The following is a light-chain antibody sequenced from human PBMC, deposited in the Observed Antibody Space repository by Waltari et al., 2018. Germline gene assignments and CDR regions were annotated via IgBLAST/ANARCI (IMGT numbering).Light chain of an antibody. J-gene: IGLJ3*02. V-gene: IGLV2-14*03. CDR1: SSDIGAYNG. CDR3: SSKTTRDARL. Sequence: QSALTQPASVSGSPGPSIPLSCTAPSSDIGAYNGVSWDQQHPGNAPKVVIYDVHNRPSGVSNRFSGSMSGNTASLTISGLQTEDEADYYCSSKTTRDARLFGGGTKLTVL. CDR2: DVH.